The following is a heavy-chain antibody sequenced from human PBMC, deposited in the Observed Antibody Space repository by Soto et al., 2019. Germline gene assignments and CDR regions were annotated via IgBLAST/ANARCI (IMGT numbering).Heavy chain of an antibody. Sequence: GASVKVSCKASGYTFTSYGISWVRQAPGQGLEWMGWISAYNGNTNYAQKLQGRVTMTTDTSTSTAYMELRSLRSDDTAVYYCARHRVRWGGCDPENDYWGQGTLVTVSS. V-gene: IGHV1-18*01. CDR3: ARHRVRWGGCDPENDY. CDR2: ISAYNGNT. D-gene: IGHD5-12*01. CDR1: GYTFTSYG. J-gene: IGHJ4*02.